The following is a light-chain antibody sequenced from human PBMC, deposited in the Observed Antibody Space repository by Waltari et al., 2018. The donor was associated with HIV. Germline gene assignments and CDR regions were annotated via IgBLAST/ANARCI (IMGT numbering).Light chain of an antibody. V-gene: IGLV1-44*01. Sequence: QSVLRQPPSSSGPPGQMFPISCSGSRSNIGTTNVNWYQQLPGTAPKLLIHSNTPRPSGVPNRFSGSRSGTSASLVISGLQSEDEADYYCSAWDDNVNALFGGGTKLTVL. CDR1: RSNIGTTN. J-gene: IGLJ2*01. CDR3: SAWDDNVNAL. CDR2: SNT.